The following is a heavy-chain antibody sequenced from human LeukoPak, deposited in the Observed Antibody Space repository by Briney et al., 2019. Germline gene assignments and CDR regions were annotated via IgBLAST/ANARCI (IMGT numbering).Heavy chain of an antibody. CDR1: GFTFSDYY. D-gene: IGHD2-8*01. CDR2: ISSPSSYT. CDR3: ARGSSANGGDY. J-gene: IGHJ4*02. Sequence: GGSLRLSCAASGFTFSDYYMSWIRQAPGKGLEWVSYISSPSSYTSYADSVKGRFTISRDNAKNSLFLQMNSLRAEDTAVYYCARGSSANGGDYWGQGTLVTVSS. V-gene: IGHV3-11*05.